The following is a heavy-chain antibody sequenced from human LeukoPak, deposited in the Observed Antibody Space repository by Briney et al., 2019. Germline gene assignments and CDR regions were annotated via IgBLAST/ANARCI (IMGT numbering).Heavy chain of an antibody. Sequence: GGSLTLSCAASGFKFSSYSMKWVRQAPGKGLEWVSFISSSSSYIYYADSVKGRFTISRDNAKNSLYLQMNSLRAEDTAVYYCARAPRPYCSSTSCYVGYWGQGTLVTVSS. V-gene: IGHV3-21*01. CDR2: ISSSSSYI. CDR3: ARAPRPYCSSTSCYVGY. D-gene: IGHD2-2*01. J-gene: IGHJ4*02. CDR1: GFKFSSYS.